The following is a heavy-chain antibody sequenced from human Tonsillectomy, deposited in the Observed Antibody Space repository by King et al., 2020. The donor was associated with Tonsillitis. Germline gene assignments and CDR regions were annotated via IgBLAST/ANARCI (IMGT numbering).Heavy chain of an antibody. Sequence: QVQLVHSGAEVRKPGSSVKVSCKPSGATLVNYAISWVRQAPGQGLEWVGGISPVVGTVNYAQKFQGRVTITADGVTNTAYMGLNSLRSEDTAVYYWVGTAGGWNSPRAAFDVWGRGTLVIVSS. CDR3: VGTAGGWNSPRAAFDV. J-gene: IGHJ3*01. CDR2: ISPVVGTV. CDR1: GATLVNYA. V-gene: IGHV1-69*01. D-gene: IGHD1-7*01.